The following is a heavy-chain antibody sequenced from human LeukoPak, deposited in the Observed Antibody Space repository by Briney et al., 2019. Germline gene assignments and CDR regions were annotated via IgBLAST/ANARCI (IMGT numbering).Heavy chain of an antibody. CDR3: ARDRYRIQLWLLDDYGMGV. Sequence: ASVKVSCKASGYTFTNYAMNWVRQAPGQGLEWMGWINTNTGNPTYAQGFTGRFVFSLDTSVSTAYLQISSLKAEDTAVYYCARDRYRIQLWLLDDYGMGVWGQGTTVTVSS. J-gene: IGHJ6*02. CDR1: GYTFTNYA. V-gene: IGHV7-4-1*02. D-gene: IGHD5-18*01. CDR2: INTNTGNP.